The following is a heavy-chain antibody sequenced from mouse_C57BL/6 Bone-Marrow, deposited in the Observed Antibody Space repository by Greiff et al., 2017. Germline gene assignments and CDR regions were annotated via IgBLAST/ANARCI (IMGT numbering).Heavy chain of an antibody. CDR3: ARQAAAMDY. D-gene: IGHD3-2*02. Sequence: VKLVESGAELARPGASVKLSCKASGYTFTSYGISWVKQRPGQGLEWIGEIYPRSGNTYYNEKFKGKATLTADKSSSTAYMELRSLTSEDSAVYFCARQAAAMDYWGQGTSVTVSS. V-gene: IGHV1-81*01. CDR2: IYPRSGNT. J-gene: IGHJ4*01. CDR1: GYTFTSYG.